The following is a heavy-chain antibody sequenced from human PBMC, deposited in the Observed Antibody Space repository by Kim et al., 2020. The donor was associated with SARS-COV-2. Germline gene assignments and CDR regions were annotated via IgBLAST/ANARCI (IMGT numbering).Heavy chain of an antibody. CDR2: LSYDGSSQ. V-gene: IGHV3-30*18. CDR3: AKDLKSGGYYYYGMDV. Sequence: GGSLRLSCAASGFNFGIYGMHWVRQAPGKGLECVAFLSYDGSSQAYGDSVKGRLTISRDNSKNTLYLQLNSLRPEDTAVYYCAKDLKSGGYYYYGMDVWG. J-gene: IGHJ6*01. D-gene: IGHD2-15*01. CDR1: GFNFGIYG.